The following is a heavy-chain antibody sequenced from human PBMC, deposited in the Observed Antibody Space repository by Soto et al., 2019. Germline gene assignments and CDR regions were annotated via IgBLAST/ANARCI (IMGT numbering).Heavy chain of an antibody. J-gene: IGHJ4*02. V-gene: IGHV3-30*03. Sequence: GSLRLACAASVFTFSSYGMHWVRQAPGKGLEWVAVISYDGSNKYYADSVKGRFTISRDNSKNSLYLQMNSLRAEDTAVYYCAREWVGATTLDYWGQGTLVTVSS. D-gene: IGHD1-26*01. CDR3: AREWVGATTLDY. CDR1: VFTFSSYG. CDR2: ISYDGSNK.